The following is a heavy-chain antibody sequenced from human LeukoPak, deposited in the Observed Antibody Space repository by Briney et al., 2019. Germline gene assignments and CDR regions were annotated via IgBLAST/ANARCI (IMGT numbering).Heavy chain of an antibody. CDR1: GGTFRSYA. CDR2: IIPNFGTA. V-gene: IGHV1-69*06. Sequence: SVKVSCKASGGTFRSYAISWVRQAPGQGLEWMGGIIPNFGTANYAQKFQGRVTITADKSTSTAYMELSSLRSEDTAVYYCARERGSSSSYYYYYYMDVWGKGTTVTVSS. J-gene: IGHJ6*03. D-gene: IGHD6-6*01. CDR3: ARERGSSSSYYYYYYMDV.